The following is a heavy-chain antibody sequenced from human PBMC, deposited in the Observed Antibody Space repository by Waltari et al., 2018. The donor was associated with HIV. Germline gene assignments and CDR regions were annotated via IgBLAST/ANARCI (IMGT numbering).Heavy chain of an antibody. CDR3: IREDTALTKVGMDV. Sequence: EVQLVESGGDLIQPGGSLRLSCAASGFTFSNYWMHWVRQGPGKGLVKASRVSMDGSSTNYADSVKGRFTISRDNAKNTRYLQMSSLRAEDTAVYYCIREDTALTKVGMDVWGQGTTVTVSS. CDR2: VSMDGSST. CDR1: GFTFSNYW. V-gene: IGHV3-74*01. J-gene: IGHJ6*02. D-gene: IGHD4-17*01.